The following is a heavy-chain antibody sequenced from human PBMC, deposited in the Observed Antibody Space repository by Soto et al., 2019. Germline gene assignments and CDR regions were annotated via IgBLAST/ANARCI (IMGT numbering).Heavy chain of an antibody. Sequence: SETLSLTCAVYGGSFSDYYWTWIRQPPGTGLEWIGEINHSGSTNYNPSLKSRVTISVDTSKSQFSLKLTSVTAADTAVYYCARDKITGLFDYWGQGTLVTVSS. D-gene: IGHD2-8*02. CDR2: INHSGST. J-gene: IGHJ4*02. CDR3: ARDKITGLFDY. CDR1: GGSFSDYY. V-gene: IGHV4-34*01.